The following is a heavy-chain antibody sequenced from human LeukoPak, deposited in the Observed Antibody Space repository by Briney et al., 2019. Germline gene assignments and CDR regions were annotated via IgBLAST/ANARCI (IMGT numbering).Heavy chain of an antibody. D-gene: IGHD2-15*01. J-gene: IGHJ5*02. CDR3: GRQVAATPLSWFDP. CDR2: IHYSGST. CDR1: GGSISSYY. V-gene: IGHV4-59*08. Sequence: SETLSLTCTVSGGSISSYYWSWIRQPPGKGLEWIGYIHYSGSTNYNPSLKSRVIISVDTSKNHFSLKLSSVTAADTAVYYCGRQVAATPLSWFDPWGQGTLVTVSS.